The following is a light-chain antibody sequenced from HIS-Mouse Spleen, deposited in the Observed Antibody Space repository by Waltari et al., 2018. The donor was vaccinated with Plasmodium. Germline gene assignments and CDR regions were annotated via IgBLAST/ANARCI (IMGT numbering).Light chain of an antibody. J-gene: IGKJ1*01. Sequence: DIQMTQSPSSLSASVGDRLPITCRASQSISSYLTWYQQKPGKAPKLLIYAASSLQSGVPSRFSGSGSGTDFTLTISSLQPEDFATYYCQQNYNTWTFGQGTKVEIK. CDR2: AAS. V-gene: IGKV1-39*01. CDR1: QSISSY. CDR3: QQNYNTWT.